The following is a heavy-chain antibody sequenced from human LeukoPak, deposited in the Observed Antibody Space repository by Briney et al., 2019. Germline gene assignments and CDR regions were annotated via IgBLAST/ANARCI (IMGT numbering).Heavy chain of an antibody. J-gene: IGHJ4*02. CDR3: AKAGHYGSGSYYSDY. CDR2: ISSSSSTI. V-gene: IGHV3-48*01. CDR1: GFTFSSYS. Sequence: GGSLRLSCAASGFTFSSYSMNWVRQAPGKGLEWVSYISSSSSTIYYVDSVKGRFTVSRDNSKNTLYLQMSSLRAGDTVVYYCAKAGHYGSGSYYSDYWGRGTLVTVSP. D-gene: IGHD3-10*01.